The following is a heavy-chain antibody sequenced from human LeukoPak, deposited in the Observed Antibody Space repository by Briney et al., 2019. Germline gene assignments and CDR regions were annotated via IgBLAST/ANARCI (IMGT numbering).Heavy chain of an antibody. Sequence: PGGSLRLSCAASGFTFSNYWMHWVRQAPGKGLLWVSRIKMDGSDTIYADSVKGRFTISRDNAKNTLYLQMNSLRVEDTAVYYCAKAYSSSWSTTPYDYWGQGTLVTVSP. CDR3: AKAYSSSWSTTPYDY. CDR2: IKMDGSDT. V-gene: IGHV3-74*01. J-gene: IGHJ4*02. D-gene: IGHD6-13*01. CDR1: GFTFSNYW.